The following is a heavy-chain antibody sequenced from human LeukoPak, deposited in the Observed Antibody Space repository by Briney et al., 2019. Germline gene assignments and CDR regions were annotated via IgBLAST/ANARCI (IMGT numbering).Heavy chain of an antibody. V-gene: IGHV3-23*01. CDR2: ISGSGGST. J-gene: IGHJ4*02. CDR1: GFTFSSYA. Sequence: PGGSLRLSXAASGFTFSSYAMSWVRQAPGKGLEWVSAISGSGGSTYYADSVKGRFTISRDNSKNTLYLQMNSLRAEDTAVYYCAKDMRLAAAGEDFDYWGQGTLVTVPS. D-gene: IGHD6-13*01. CDR3: AKDMRLAAAGEDFDY.